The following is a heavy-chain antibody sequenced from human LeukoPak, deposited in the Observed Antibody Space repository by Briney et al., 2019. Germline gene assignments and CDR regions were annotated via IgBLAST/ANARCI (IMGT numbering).Heavy chain of an antibody. Sequence: SETLSLTCTVSGGSISSGDYYWNWIRQPPGKGLEWVGYIYYSGSTNYNPSLKSRVTISLDTSKNQFSLELSSVTAADTAVFYCARRANLNWYFDLWGRGTLVTVSS. CDR3: ARRANLNWYFDL. J-gene: IGHJ2*01. D-gene: IGHD1-14*01. CDR2: IYYSGST. V-gene: IGHV4-61*08. CDR1: GGSISSGDYY.